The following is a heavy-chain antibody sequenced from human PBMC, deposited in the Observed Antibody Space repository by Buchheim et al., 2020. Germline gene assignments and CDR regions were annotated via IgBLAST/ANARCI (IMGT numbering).Heavy chain of an antibody. Sequence: QVQLVESGGGVVQPGRSLRLSCAASGFTFSSYGMHWVRQAPGKGLEWVAVISYDGSNKYYADSVKGRFTISRANSKNTLYLQMNSLRAEDTAVYYCAKDHASGDYYYGMDVWGQGTT. J-gene: IGHJ6*02. V-gene: IGHV3-30*18. CDR3: AKDHASGDYYYGMDV. CDR1: GFTFSSYG. CDR2: ISYDGSNK. D-gene: IGHD4-17*01.